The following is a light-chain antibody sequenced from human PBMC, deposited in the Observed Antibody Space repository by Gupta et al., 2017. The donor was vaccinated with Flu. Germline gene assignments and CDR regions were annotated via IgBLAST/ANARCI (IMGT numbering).Light chain of an antibody. CDR3: QQDGTSPLT. Sequence: EIVLTQSPSTLSLSPGEGATLSCRASQSVSSSDLAWYQQRPGQAPRLLIYAASSRATGIPDRFSGSGSGTDFTLTISRLGPEDFAVYYCQQDGTSPLTFGGGTKVEIK. J-gene: IGKJ4*01. CDR2: AAS. CDR1: QSVSSSD. V-gene: IGKV3-20*01.